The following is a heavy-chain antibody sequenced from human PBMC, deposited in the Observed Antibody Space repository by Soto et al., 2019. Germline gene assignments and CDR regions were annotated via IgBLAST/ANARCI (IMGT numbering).Heavy chain of an antibody. CDR3: AHSPPPTVTTSAEYFQH. CDR2: ISYGGST. CDR1: GGSISSGGYY. D-gene: IGHD4-17*01. J-gene: IGHJ1*01. V-gene: IGHV4-31*03. Sequence: QVHLQESGPGLVKPSQTLSLTCTVSGGSISSGGYYWSWIRQHPGKDLEWIGYISYGGSTYYNPSLKSRLTISVEMCKNQSSLKLSSVTAADTATYYCAHSPPPTVTTSAEYFQHWGQGTLVTVSS.